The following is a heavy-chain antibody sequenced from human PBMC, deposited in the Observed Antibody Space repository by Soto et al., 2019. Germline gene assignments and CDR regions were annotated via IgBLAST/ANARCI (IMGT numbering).Heavy chain of an antibody. V-gene: IGHV4-61*08. J-gene: IGHJ6*02. CDR3: ASDRSSGWDQGYGMDV. D-gene: IGHD6-19*01. CDR2: IYNSGST. CDR1: GGSISSGDFY. Sequence: PSETLSLTCTVSGGSISSGDFYWSWIRQHPGKGLEWIGYIYNSGSTYYNPSLKSRVTISVDTSKNQFSLKLRSVTAADTAVYYCASDRSSGWDQGYGMDVWGQGTTVTVSS.